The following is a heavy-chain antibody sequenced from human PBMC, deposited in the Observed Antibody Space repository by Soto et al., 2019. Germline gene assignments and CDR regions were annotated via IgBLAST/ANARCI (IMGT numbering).Heavy chain of an antibody. CDR1: GYTFTSYD. CDR2: MNPNSGNT. D-gene: IGHD3-3*01. CDR3: ARRYGSNTIFGVVIRGLDAGDEFDI. J-gene: IGHJ3*02. V-gene: IGHV1-8*01. Sequence: ASVKVSCKASGYTFTSYDINWVRQATGQGLEWRGWMNPNSGNTGYAQKFQGRVTMTRNTSISTAYMELSSLRSEDTAGYDYARRYGSNTIFGVVIRGLDAGDEFDIWGKGTMVTV.